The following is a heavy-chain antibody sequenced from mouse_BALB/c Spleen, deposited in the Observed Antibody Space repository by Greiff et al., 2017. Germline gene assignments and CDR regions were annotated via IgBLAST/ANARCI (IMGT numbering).Heavy chain of an antibody. Sequence: EVMLVESGGGLVQPGGSLRLSCATSGFTFTDYYMSWVRQPPGKALEWLGFIRNKANGYTTEYSASVKGRFTISRDNSQSILYLQMNTLRAEDSATYYCAREFDGGYWYFDVWGAGTTVTVSS. V-gene: IGHV7-3*02. CDR3: AREFDGGYWYFDV. CDR1: GFTFTDYY. CDR2: IRNKANGYTT. D-gene: IGHD2-3*01. J-gene: IGHJ1*01.